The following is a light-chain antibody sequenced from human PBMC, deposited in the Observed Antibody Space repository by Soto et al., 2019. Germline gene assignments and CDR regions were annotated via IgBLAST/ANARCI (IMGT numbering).Light chain of an antibody. CDR2: ETS. J-gene: IGKJ2*01. CDR1: QTISSSF. CDR3: QQYGGSPRYT. V-gene: IGKV3-20*01. Sequence: EIVLTQSPGTLPLSPGERATLSCRASQTISSSFLAWYQQQPGQAPRLLIYETSIRATGIPDRFSGSGSGTDFTLTISRLEPEDFAVYYCQQYGGSPRYTFGQGTKLEIK.